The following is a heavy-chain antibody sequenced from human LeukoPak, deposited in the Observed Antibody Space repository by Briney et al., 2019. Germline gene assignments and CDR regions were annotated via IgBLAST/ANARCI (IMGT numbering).Heavy chain of an antibody. V-gene: IGHV3-23*01. CDR2: ISSSGGST. J-gene: IGHJ4*02. CDR3: ARVWLGGVTVGTGYFDY. D-gene: IGHD3-16*02. CDR1: GFTFSNYA. Sequence: GGSLRLSCAASGFTFSNYAMSWVRQAPGKGLEWVPGISSSGGSTYYADSVKGRFTISRDNSKNTLDLQMNSLRAEDTAVYYCARVWLGGVTVGTGYFDYWGQGTLVTVSS.